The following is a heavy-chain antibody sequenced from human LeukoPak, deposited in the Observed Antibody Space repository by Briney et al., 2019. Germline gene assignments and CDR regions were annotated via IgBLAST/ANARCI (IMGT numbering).Heavy chain of an antibody. Sequence: PSETLSLTCTVSGGSISSYYWSWIRQPAGKGLEWIGRIYTSGSTNYNPSLKSRVTMSVDTSKNQFSLKLSSVTAADTAVYYCARDIEACSSTSCYTGWFDPWGQGTLVTVSS. CDR3: ARDIEACSSTSCYTGWFDP. CDR1: GGSISSYY. CDR2: IYTSGST. D-gene: IGHD2-2*02. J-gene: IGHJ5*02. V-gene: IGHV4-4*07.